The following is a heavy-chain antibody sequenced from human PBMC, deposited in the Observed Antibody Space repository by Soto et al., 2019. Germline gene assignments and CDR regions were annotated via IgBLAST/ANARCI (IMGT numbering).Heavy chain of an antibody. CDR1: GGSISSYY. CDR3: ASWGGSGSYYPDAFDI. J-gene: IGHJ3*02. CDR2: IYYSGST. D-gene: IGHD3-10*01. V-gene: IGHV4-59*08. Sequence: QVQLQESGPGLVKPSETLSLTCTVSGGSISSYYWSWIRQPPGKGLEWIGYIYYSGSTNYNPSLKSRVTISVDTSKNQFSLKPSSVTAADTAVYYCASWGGSGSYYPDAFDIWGQGTMVTVSS.